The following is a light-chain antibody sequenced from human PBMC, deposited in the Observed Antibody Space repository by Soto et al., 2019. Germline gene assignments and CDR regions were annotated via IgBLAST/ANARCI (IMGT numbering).Light chain of an antibody. V-gene: IGKV3-20*01. Sequence: EVVLTQSPGTLSLSPGGRATLSCRASQSVSRRLAWYQQRPGQSPRLLISGASMRASGVPVRFIGSGSGTDFTLTITRLEPEDFAVYYCQQYGGSPITFGLGTRLE. CDR2: GAS. J-gene: IGKJ5*01. CDR3: QQYGGSPIT. CDR1: QSVSRR.